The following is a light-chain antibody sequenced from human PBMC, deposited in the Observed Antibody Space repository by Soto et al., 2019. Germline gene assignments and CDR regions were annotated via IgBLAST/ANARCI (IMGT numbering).Light chain of an antibody. J-gene: IGKJ3*01. V-gene: IGKV1-5*01. CDR2: DAS. CDR1: QSISSW. Sequence: DIQMTQSPSTLSASVGDRVTTTCRASQSISSWLAWYQQKPGKAPKLLIYDASSLESGVPSRFSGSGSGTEFTLTISSLQPDDFATYYCQQYNSYSPQTFGPGTKVDIK. CDR3: QQYNSYSPQT.